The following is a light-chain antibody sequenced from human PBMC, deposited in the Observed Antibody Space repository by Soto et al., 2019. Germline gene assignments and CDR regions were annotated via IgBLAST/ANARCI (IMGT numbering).Light chain of an antibody. CDR2: DVT. Sequence: QSALTQPASVSEAPGQSITISCTGTISDVGGSNHVSWYQQHPGKATKRMIYDVTNRPSGVSHSFSGSKSGSTAYLIISGRQAEDEADDYCDSFTSSTTFVFGNGTKLTVL. CDR1: ISDVGGSNH. CDR3: DSFTSSTTFV. V-gene: IGLV2-14*01. J-gene: IGLJ1*01.